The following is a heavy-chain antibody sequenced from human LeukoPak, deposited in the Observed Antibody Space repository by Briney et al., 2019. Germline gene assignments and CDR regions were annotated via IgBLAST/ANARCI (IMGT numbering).Heavy chain of an antibody. CDR2: ISGSGGST. J-gene: IGHJ4*02. D-gene: IGHD4-17*01. V-gene: IGHV3-23*01. CDR1: GFTFSIYA. CDR3: ARGPPGTV. Sequence: GSLRLSCAASGFTFSIYAMYWVRQAPGKGLEWVSGISGSGGSTYYADSVKGRFTISRDNSKNTLYLQMNSLRSEDTAVYYCARGPPGTVWGQGTLVTVSS.